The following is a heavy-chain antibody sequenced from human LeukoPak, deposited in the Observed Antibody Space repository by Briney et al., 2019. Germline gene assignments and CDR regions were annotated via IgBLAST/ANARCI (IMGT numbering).Heavy chain of an antibody. CDR3: SRGGYGDYNNWFDP. J-gene: IGHJ5*02. CDR2: IWYNGSNK. CDR1: GFTFSSFA. V-gene: IGHV3-33*01. Sequence: GSLRLSCAASGFTFSSFAMHWVRQAPGKGLGWVADIWYNGSNKYYAESVKGRFTISRDNSRNTLYLQMNSLRAEDTAVYYCSRGGYGDYNNWFDPWGQGTLVIVSS. D-gene: IGHD4-17*01.